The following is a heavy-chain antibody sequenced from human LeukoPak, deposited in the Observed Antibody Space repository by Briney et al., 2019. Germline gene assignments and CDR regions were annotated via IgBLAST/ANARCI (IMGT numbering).Heavy chain of an antibody. CDR3: ARDPGVRWLVGFDY. D-gene: IGHD6-19*01. CDR1: GFTFSSYS. J-gene: IGHJ4*02. V-gene: IGHV3-48*02. CDR2: ISSSSSNI. Sequence: GGSLRLSCAASGFTFSSYSMNWVRQAPGKGLEWGSYISSSSSNIYYADSVKGRFTISRDNAKNSLYLQMNSLRDEDTAVYYCARDPGVRWLVGFDYWGQGTLVTVSS.